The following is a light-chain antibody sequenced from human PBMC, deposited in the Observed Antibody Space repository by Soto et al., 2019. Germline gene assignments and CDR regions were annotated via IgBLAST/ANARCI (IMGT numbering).Light chain of an antibody. CDR3: SSYTSTHNRV. J-gene: IGLJ1*01. CDR2: DVN. V-gene: IGLV2-14*01. CDR1: SSGVGGYDF. Sequence: QSVLTQPASVSGSPGQSITISCTGTSSGVGGYDFVSWYQHHPGKAPKLMIYDVNNRPSGLSNRFSGSKSGNTASLTISGLQTEDEADYYCSSYTSTHNRVFGTGTKVTVL.